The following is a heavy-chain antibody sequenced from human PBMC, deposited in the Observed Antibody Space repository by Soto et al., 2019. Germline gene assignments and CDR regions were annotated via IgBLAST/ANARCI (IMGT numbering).Heavy chain of an antibody. CDR2: IYTSGST. D-gene: IGHD1-26*01. CDR3: AREPLGGSYTLAY. CDR1: GGSIISYY. J-gene: IGHJ4*02. Sequence: PSETLSVKCTVSGGSIISYYWSWIRQPAGKGLEWIGRIYTSGSTNYNPSLKSRVTMSVDTSKNQFSLKLSSVTAADTAVYYCAREPLGGSYTLAYGGQGTLVTVSS. V-gene: IGHV4-4*07.